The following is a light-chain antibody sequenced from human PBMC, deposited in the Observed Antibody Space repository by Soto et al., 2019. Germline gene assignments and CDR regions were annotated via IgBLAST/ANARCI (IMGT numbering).Light chain of an antibody. CDR3: NSYPGSSLYV. J-gene: IGLJ1*01. Sequence: QSVLAQPASVSGSPGQSITISCTGTSSDVARYNSVSWYQQHPGKAPKLIIYGVNYRPSGVSDRFSGSKSGNTASLTISGLQAEDEADYYCNSYPGSSLYVFGIGTKVTVL. CDR2: GVN. CDR1: SSDVARYNS. V-gene: IGLV2-14*01.